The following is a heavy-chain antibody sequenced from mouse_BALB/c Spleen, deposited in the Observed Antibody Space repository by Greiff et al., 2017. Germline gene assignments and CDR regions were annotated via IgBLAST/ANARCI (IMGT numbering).Heavy chain of an antibody. V-gene: IGHV4-1*02. CDR3: ARQRYYGSSYDFDY. J-gene: IGHJ2*01. Sequence: EVQLVESGGGLVQPGGSLKLSCAASGFDFSRYWMSWVRQAPGKGLEWIGEINPDSSTINYTPSLKDKFIISRDNAKHTLYLQMSKVRSEDTALYYCARQRYYGSSYDFDYWGQGTTLTVSS. CDR1: GFDFSRYW. CDR2: INPDSSTI. D-gene: IGHD1-1*01.